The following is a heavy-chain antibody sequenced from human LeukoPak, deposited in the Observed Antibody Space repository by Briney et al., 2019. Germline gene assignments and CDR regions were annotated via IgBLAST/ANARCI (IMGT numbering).Heavy chain of an antibody. Sequence: ASVKVSCKVSGYTLTELSMHWVRQAPGKGLEWMGGFDPEDGETIYAQKFQGRVTMTEDTSTDTAYMELSSLRSEDTAVYYCATSFSDHGVYGEDCSGGSCYTQRGNNWFDPWGQGTLVTVSS. CDR1: GYTLTELS. D-gene: IGHD2-15*01. CDR3: ATSFSDHGVYGEDCSGGSCYTQRGNNWFDP. J-gene: IGHJ5*02. CDR2: FDPEDGET. V-gene: IGHV1-24*01.